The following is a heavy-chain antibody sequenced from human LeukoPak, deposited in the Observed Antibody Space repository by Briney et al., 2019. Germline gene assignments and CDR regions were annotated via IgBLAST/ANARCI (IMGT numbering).Heavy chain of an antibody. D-gene: IGHD2-2*01. CDR1: GFTFTTYT. J-gene: IGHJ4*02. V-gene: IGHV3-30-3*01. Sequence: PGGSLRLSCAASGFTFTTYTMDWVRQAPGKGLEWVAVISYDGSNKYYADSVKGRFTISRDNSKNTLYLQMNSLRAEDTAVYYCAKGYCSSTSCGGEGYWGQGTLVTVSS. CDR3: AKGYCSSTSCGGEGY. CDR2: ISYDGSNK.